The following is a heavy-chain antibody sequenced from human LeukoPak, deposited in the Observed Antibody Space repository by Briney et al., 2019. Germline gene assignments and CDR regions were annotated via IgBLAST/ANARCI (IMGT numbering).Heavy chain of an antibody. V-gene: IGHV3-23*01. D-gene: IGHD5-24*01. CDR1: GFTFSSYV. Sequence: GGSLRLSCAASGFTFSSYVMSWVRQAPGKGLEWVSAISSSGDSTYYADSVKGRFTISRDNSKNTLYLYMNSLRAEDTAVYYCAKDRGRWAFDIWGQGTMVTVSS. CDR3: AKDRGRWAFDI. CDR2: ISSSGDST. J-gene: IGHJ3*02.